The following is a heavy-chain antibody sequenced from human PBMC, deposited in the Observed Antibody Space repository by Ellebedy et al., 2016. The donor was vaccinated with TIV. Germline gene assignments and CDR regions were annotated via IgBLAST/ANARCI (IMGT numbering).Heavy chain of an antibody. CDR2: ISGSGGST. CDR1: GFTFSSYA. D-gene: IGHD3-22*01. CDR3: ANSSGYT. V-gene: IGHV3-23*01. J-gene: IGHJ4*02. Sequence: GGSLRLXXAASGFTFSSYAMSWVRQAPGKGLEWVSAISGSGGSTYYADSVKGRFTISRDNAKNSLYLQMNSLRAEDTAVYYCANSSGYTWGQGTLVTVSS.